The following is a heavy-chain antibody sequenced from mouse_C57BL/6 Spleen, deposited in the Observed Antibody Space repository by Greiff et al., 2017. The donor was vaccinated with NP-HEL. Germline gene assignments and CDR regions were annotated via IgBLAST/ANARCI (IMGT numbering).Heavy chain of an antibody. D-gene: IGHD4-1*02. CDR3: ARWGPNWAWFAY. CDR2: INPSTGGT. Sequence: VQLQQSGPELVKPGASVKISCKASGYSFTGYYMNWVKQSPEKSLEWIGEINPSTGGTTYNQKFKAKATLTVDKSSSTAYMQLKSLTSEDSAVYYCARWGPNWAWFAYWGQGTLVTVSA. V-gene: IGHV1-42*01. J-gene: IGHJ3*01. CDR1: GYSFTGYY.